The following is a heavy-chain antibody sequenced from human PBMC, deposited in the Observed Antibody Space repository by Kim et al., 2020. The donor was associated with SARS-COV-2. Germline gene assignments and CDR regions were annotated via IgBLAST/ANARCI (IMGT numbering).Heavy chain of an antibody. CDR3: AREDFPGYSSGWYSSIAFDI. V-gene: IGHV3-48*02. CDR2: ISSSSSTI. D-gene: IGHD6-19*01. J-gene: IGHJ3*02. CDR1: GFTFSSYS. Sequence: GGSLRLSCADSGFTFSSYSMNWVRQAPGKGLEWVSYISSSSSTIYYADSVKGRFTISRDNAKNSLYLQMNSLRDEDTAVYYCAREDFPGYSSGWYSSIAFDIWGQGTMVTVSS.